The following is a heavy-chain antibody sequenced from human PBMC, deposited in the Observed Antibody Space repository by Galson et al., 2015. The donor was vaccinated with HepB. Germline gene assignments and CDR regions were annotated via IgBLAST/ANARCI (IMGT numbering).Heavy chain of an antibody. CDR3: ARRDDIGRFDP. CDR1: GYTFTSYG. D-gene: IGHD2-15*01. CDR2: ISGYNGNT. J-gene: IGHJ5*02. V-gene: IGHV1-18*04. Sequence: SVKVSCKASGYTFTSYGTSWVRQAPGQGLEWMGWISGYNGNTNYAEKLQGRVTMTTDTSTSTAYMELRSLRSDDTAVYYCARRDDIGRFDPWGQGTLVTVSS.